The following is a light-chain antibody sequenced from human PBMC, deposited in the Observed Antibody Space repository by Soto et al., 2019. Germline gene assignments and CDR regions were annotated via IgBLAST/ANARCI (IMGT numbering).Light chain of an antibody. CDR2: SAS. V-gene: IGKV3-20*01. Sequence: DTALTQSPGTLSLTSGERATLSCRASQSISGTYLAWYQQKPGQSPRLLIYSASTRAPGIPDRFSGSGSGTDVTLTISRLEPEDFAVYYCQHYGSSPSTFGRGTKVEIK. CDR1: QSISGTY. J-gene: IGKJ1*01. CDR3: QHYGSSPST.